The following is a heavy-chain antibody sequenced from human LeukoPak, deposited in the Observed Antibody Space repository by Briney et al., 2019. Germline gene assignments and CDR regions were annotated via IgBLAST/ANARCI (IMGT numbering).Heavy chain of an antibody. V-gene: IGHV3-30*02. D-gene: IGHD3-10*01. J-gene: IGHJ6*03. CDR1: GFTFSSYG. CDR3: ARSLRVRGVPDYMDV. Sequence: GGSLRLSCAASGFTFSSYGIHWVRQAPGKGLEWVAFIRYDGSTKDYADSVKGRFTISRDNSKNTLYLQMNSLRADDTAVYYCARSLRVRGVPDYMDVWGKGTTVTISS. CDR2: IRYDGSTK.